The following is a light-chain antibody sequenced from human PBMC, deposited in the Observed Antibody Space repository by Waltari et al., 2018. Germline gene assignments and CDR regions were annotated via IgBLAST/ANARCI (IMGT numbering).Light chain of an antibody. J-gene: IGLJ2*01. CDR3: YSTDIFRSERGV. V-gene: IGLV3-10*01. CDR1: LLTKKL. Sequence: SYELTQPPSVSVAPGQTATTTCAGDLLTKKLTSWFQQKSGQAPVMVIYEDTKRLSAIPERFSGSSSGTTAALTITGAQVEDEADYYCYSTDIFRSERGVFGGGTKLLVL. CDR2: EDT.